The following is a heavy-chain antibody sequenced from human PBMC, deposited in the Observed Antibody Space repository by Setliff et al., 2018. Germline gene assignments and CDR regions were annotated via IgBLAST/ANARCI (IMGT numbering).Heavy chain of an antibody. J-gene: IGHJ4*02. V-gene: IGHV4-59*03. Sequence: SETLSLTCNVSGGSISTYHWSWIRQPPGKRLEWIGYIYNSGTTNYNPSLKSRLTISVDTSNNQFSLRLTSVTAADAAVYYCARQRGNSGFLDFWGQGALVTVSS. CDR1: GGSISTYH. CDR2: IYNSGTT. D-gene: IGHD5-12*01. CDR3: ARQRGNSGFLDF.